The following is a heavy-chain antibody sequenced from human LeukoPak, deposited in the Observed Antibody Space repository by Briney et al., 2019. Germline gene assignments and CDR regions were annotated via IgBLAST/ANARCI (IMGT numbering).Heavy chain of an antibody. CDR2: ISAYNGNT. Sequence: ASVKVSCKASGYTFTSYGISWVRQAPGQGLEWMGWISAYNGNTNYAQKLQGRVTMTTDTSTSTAYMELRSLRSDGTAVYYCARGAYYDILTGYSYDYWGQGTLVTVSS. V-gene: IGHV1-18*01. J-gene: IGHJ4*02. CDR1: GYTFTSYG. CDR3: ARGAYYDILTGYSYDY. D-gene: IGHD3-9*01.